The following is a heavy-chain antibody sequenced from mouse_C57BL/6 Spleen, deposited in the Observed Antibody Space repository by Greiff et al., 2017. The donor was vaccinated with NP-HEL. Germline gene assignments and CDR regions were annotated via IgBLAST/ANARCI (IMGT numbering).Heavy chain of an antibody. CDR3: TSTVVGVFDY. Sequence: VQLQQSGAELVRPGASVKLSCTASGFNIKDDYMHWVKQRPEQGLEWIGWIDPENGDTEYASKFQGKATITADTSSNTAYLQLSSLTSEDTAVYYCTSTVVGVFDYWGQGTTLTVSS. CDR1: GFNIKDDY. V-gene: IGHV14-4*01. CDR2: IDPENGDT. J-gene: IGHJ2*01. D-gene: IGHD1-1*01.